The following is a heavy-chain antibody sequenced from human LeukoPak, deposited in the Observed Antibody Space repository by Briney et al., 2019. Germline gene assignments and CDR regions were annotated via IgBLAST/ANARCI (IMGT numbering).Heavy chain of an antibody. CDR1: GFIFSDSY. D-gene: IGHD3-10*01. CDR3: AKGLLTYYYGSGNAFDY. J-gene: IGHJ4*02. Sequence: GGSLRLSCAASGFIFSDSYMSWIRQAPGKGPDWVSKISSRGMTIDYADSVKGRFTISRDNAGNSLYLQMNSLRAEDTALYYCAKGLLTYYYGSGNAFDYWGQGTLVTVSS. CDR2: ISSRGMTI. V-gene: IGHV3-11*01.